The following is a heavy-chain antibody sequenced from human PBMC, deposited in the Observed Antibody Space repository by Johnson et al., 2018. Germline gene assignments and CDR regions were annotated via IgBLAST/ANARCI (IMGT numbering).Heavy chain of an antibody. V-gene: IGHV3-30-3*01. CDR3: ARGRWLRLEDYYYYMDV. Sequence: QVQLVESGGGVVQPGRFLRLSCAASGFTFSSYAMHWVRQAPGKGLEWLAVISYDGSNKYYADPVKGRFTISRDNSKNTLYLQMNSLRAEDTAVYYCARGRWLRLEDYYYYMDVWGKGTTVTVSS. D-gene: IGHD5-12*01. CDR2: ISYDGSNK. J-gene: IGHJ6*03. CDR1: GFTFSSYA.